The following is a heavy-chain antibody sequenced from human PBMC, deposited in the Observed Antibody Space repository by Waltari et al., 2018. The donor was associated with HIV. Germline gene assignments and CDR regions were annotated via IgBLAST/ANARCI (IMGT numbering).Heavy chain of an antibody. V-gene: IGHV4-39*01. J-gene: IGHJ2*01. Sequence: QLQESGPALVKPSETLSLSCSVSGVPLPSKNFCWGWVRQSPGKRLDWIASVYSGGKTYNNPSLNRRLILSLDTSKNRLSLNVTSVTAADTACYYCARHSGPYVHFFDLWGRGTLVTVTS. CDR1: GVPLPSKNFC. CDR3: ARHSGPYVHFFDL. CDR2: VYSGGKT. D-gene: IGHD3-16*01.